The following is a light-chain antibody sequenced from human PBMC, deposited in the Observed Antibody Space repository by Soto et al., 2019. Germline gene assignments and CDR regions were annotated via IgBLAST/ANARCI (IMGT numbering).Light chain of an antibody. J-gene: IGLJ1*01. CDR3: CLYIGATTDV. CDR2: ERH. CDR1: SGFVGSFSL. V-gene: IGLV2-23*01. Sequence: QSALAQPASVSGSPGQSITISCTGTSGFVGSFSLVSWYPQHPGKAPKVMISERHRRPSGVPDRFSGSTSVNSALLTISGVQADDEAEYYCCLYIGATTDVFGTGTKVTVL.